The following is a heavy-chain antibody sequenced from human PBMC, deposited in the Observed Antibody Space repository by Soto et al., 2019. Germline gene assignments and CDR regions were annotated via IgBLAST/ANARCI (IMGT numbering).Heavy chain of an antibody. CDR3: ARLYYDYV. V-gene: IGHV3-48*02. J-gene: IGHJ6*02. CDR1: GFDFSTYS. Sequence: PXGSLCLSCTASGFDFSTYSMNWVRQAPGKGLEWIAYVSMDSDTIHYADSVKGRFTISRDDAENSLYLQMNSLRDEDTATYYCARLYYDYVWGQGTTVTVSS. D-gene: IGHD3-3*01. CDR2: VSMDSDTI.